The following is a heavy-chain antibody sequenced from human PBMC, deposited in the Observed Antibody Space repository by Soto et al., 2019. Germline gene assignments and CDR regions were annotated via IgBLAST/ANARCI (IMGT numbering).Heavy chain of an antibody. Sequence: SETLSLTCAVYGGSFSGYYWGWFRQPPGKGLEWIGEVKHSGNINYNPSLKTRLTVSVDTSKNQFSLKLSSVTAADTAVYYCARQRPTDGRWEFANYYGMDVWGQGTPVTVSS. V-gene: IGHV4-34*01. D-gene: IGHD1-26*01. CDR1: GGSFSGYY. J-gene: IGHJ6*02. CDR3: ARQRPTDGRWEFANYYGMDV. CDR2: VKHSGNI.